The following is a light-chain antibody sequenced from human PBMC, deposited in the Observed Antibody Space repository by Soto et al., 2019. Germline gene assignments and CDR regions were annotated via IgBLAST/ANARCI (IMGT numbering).Light chain of an antibody. CDR1: SSNIGAGYD. Sequence: QSVLTQPPSVSGAPGQGVTISCTGSSSNIGAGYDVHWYQQVPGTAPKLLIFGTSNRPSGVPDRFSGSKSGTSASLAITGLQAGDEAEYDCQSSDSRLGGSEVFGGGTKLTVL. V-gene: IGLV1-40*01. CDR2: GTS. J-gene: IGLJ3*02. CDR3: QSSDSRLGGSEV.